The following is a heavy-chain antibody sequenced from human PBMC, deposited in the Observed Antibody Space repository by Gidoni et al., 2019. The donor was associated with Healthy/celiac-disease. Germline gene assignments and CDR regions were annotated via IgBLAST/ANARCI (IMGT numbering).Heavy chain of an antibody. V-gene: IGHV4-61*02. Sequence: QVQLQESGPGLVKPSQTLSLTCTVSGGSISSGSYYWSWIRQPAGKGLEWIGRIYTSGSTNYNPSLKSRVTISVDTSKNQFSLKLSSVTAADTAVYYCARMLHQIWTEYYFDYWGQGTLVTVSS. D-gene: IGHD2-8*01. CDR3: ARMLHQIWTEYYFDY. CDR1: GGSISSGSYY. J-gene: IGHJ4*02. CDR2: IYTSGST.